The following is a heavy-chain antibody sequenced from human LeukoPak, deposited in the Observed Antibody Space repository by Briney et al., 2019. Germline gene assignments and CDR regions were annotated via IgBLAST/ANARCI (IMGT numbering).Heavy chain of an antibody. CDR3: AKDFSLGSHNWFDP. V-gene: IGHV3-23*01. D-gene: IGHD3-10*01. CDR1: GFTFSSSA. J-gene: IGHJ5*02. Sequence: PGGSLRLSCAASGFTFSSSAMSWVRQATGKGLEWVSAISGSGGNTYCADSVKGRFTISRDNSKNTLYLQMNSLRAEDTALYYCAKDFSLGSHNWFDPWGQGTLVTVSS. CDR2: ISGSGGNT.